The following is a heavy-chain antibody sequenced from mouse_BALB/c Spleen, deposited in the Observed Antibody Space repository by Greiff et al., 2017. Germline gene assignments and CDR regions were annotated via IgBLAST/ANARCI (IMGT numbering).Heavy chain of an antibody. CDR2: ISYSGST. V-gene: IGHV3-2*02. CDR1: GYSITSDYA. CDR3: ARKGRDYAMDY. Sequence: EVQRVESGPGLVKPSQSLSLTCTVTGYSITSDYAWNWIRQFPGNKLEWMGYISYSGSTSYNPSLKSRISITRDTSKNQFFLQLNSVTTEDTATYYCARKGRDYAMDYWGQGTSVTVSS. D-gene: IGHD1-1*01. J-gene: IGHJ4*01.